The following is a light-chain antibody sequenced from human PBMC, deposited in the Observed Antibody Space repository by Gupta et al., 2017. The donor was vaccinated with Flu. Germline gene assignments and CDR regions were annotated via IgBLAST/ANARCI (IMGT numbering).Light chain of an antibody. Sequence: GSSASSSVHWYQQRPGSPPTPLIYANDKRPSGVPDRFSGSIYSTSNSASLTVSGLRTEDEDDYYCQSNDLTKRYIFGPGTQVAVL. V-gene: IGLV6-57*01. CDR3: QSNDLTKRYI. CDR1: GSSASSS. J-gene: IGLJ1*01. CDR2: AND.